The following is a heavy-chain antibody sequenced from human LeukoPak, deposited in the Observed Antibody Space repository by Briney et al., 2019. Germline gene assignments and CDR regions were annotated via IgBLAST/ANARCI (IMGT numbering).Heavy chain of an antibody. CDR3: AREGSIAVAGTMFDY. V-gene: IGHV1-69*13. J-gene: IGHJ4*02. D-gene: IGHD6-19*01. CDR1: GGTFGSYA. Sequence: SVKVSCKASGGTFGSYAISWVRQAPGQGLEWMGGIIPIFGTANYAQKFQGRVTITADESTSTAYMELSRLRSDDTAVYYCAREGSIAVAGTMFDYWGQGTLVTVSS. CDR2: IIPIFGTA.